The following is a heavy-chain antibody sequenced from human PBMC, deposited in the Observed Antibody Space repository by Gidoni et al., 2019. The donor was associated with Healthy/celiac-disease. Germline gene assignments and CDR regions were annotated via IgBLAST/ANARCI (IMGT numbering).Heavy chain of an antibody. CDR2: ISGSGGST. V-gene: IGHV3-23*01. CDR3: AKRADIVVVPAAPFDY. Sequence: EVQLLESGGGLVQPGGSLRLSCAASGFTFSSYAMSWVRQAPGKGLKWVSAISGSGGSTYYADSVKGRFTISRDNSKNTLYLQMNSLRAEDTAVYYCAKRADIVVVPAAPFDYWGQGTLVTVSS. J-gene: IGHJ4*02. CDR1: GFTFSSYA. D-gene: IGHD2-2*01.